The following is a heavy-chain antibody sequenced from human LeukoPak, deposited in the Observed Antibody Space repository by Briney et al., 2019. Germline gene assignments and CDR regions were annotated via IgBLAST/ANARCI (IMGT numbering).Heavy chain of an antibody. D-gene: IGHD5-24*01. J-gene: IGHJ4*02. CDR2: IYYGGTT. Sequence: SETLSLTCSVSTGSFNSEGFYWSRVRQYPGLGLEWIAYIYYGGTTYYNPSLKSRLIMSVDTCKNQFSLKLSSVTAADTAVYYCARDEDGYNSLEYWGQGTLVTVSS. CDR1: TGSFNSEGFY. V-gene: IGHV4-31*03. CDR3: ARDEDGYNSLEY.